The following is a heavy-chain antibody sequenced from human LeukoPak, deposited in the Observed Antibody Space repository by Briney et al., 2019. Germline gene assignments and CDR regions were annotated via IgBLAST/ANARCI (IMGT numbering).Heavy chain of an antibody. J-gene: IGHJ6*02. CDR2: IIPIFGTA. Sequence: SVTVSCKASVYTFTGYYMHWVRQAPGQGLEWMGGIIPIFGTANYAQKFQGRVTITADESTSTAYMELSSLRSEDTAVYYCARTDSSGYHDYYYYGMDVWGQGTTVTVSS. D-gene: IGHD3-22*01. V-gene: IGHV1-69*13. CDR1: VYTFTGYY. CDR3: ARTDSSGYHDYYYYGMDV.